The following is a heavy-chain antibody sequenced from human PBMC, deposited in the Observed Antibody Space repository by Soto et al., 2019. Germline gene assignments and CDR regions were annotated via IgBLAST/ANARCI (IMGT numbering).Heavy chain of an antibody. CDR2: ISGTGERT. J-gene: IGHJ4*02. CDR1: GISFSSYA. V-gene: IGHV3-23*01. D-gene: IGHD2-2*01. CDR3: AKDRLFILLAPAAKFDY. Sequence: GSLRLSCAAPGISFSSYAMGWVRQAPGRGLECVSSISGTGERTYYTDSVRGRFTISRDKSKNTLYVQMKSLRAEDTAVYYWAKDRLFILLAPAAKFDYWGQGT.